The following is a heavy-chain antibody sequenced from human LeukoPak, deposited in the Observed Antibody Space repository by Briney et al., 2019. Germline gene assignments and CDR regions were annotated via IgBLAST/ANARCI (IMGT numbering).Heavy chain of an antibody. J-gene: IGHJ4*01. CDR1: GFTFSTYV. D-gene: IGHD4-23*01. V-gene: IGHV3-23*01. CDR2: ISLDGVST. CDR3: AKGRSAAVTSALNY. Sequence: PGGSLRLSCAASGFTFSTYVMNVVRQAPGKGLGWVSGISLDGVSTYYADSVKGRFTISRDNSKTTLYLQMNSLRAEDTAVYYCAKGRSAAVTSALNYWGHGTLVTVSS.